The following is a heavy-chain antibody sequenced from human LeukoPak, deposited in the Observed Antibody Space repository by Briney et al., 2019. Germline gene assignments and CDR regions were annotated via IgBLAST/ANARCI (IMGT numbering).Heavy chain of an antibody. CDR3: ARHNRLPGRLARGFFDPRDHFWSGYYGY. D-gene: IGHD3-3*02. J-gene: IGHJ4*02. Sequence: SETLSLTCAVYGGSFSGYYWSWIRQPLGKGLEWIGEINHSGSTNYNPSLKSRVIISVDTSKNQFSLKLSSVTAADTAVYYCARHNRLPGRLARGFFDPRDHFWSGYYGYWGQGTLVTV. CDR2: INHSGST. V-gene: IGHV4-34*01. CDR1: GGSFSGYY.